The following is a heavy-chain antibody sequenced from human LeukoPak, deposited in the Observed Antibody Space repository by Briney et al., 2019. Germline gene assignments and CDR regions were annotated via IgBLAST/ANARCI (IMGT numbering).Heavy chain of an antibody. CDR2: ISGSGGST. D-gene: IGHD3-10*01. Sequence: GGSLRLSCAASGFTFSSYAMSWVRQAPGKGLGWVSAISGSGGSTYYADSVKGRFTISRDNSKNTLYLQMNSLRAEDTAVYYCAKDMITMVRGVILHYYYGMDVWGQGTTVTVSS. V-gene: IGHV3-23*01. CDR1: GFTFSSYA. J-gene: IGHJ6*02. CDR3: AKDMITMVRGVILHYYYGMDV.